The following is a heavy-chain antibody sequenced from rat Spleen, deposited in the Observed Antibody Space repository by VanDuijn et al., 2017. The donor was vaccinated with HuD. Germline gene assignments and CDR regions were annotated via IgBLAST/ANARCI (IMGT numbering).Heavy chain of an antibody. Sequence: EVQLVESGGGLVQPGRSLKLSCAASGFTFSNYYMAWVRQAPTKGLEWVAYISTGGDTYYRDSMKGRFTISRDNAINTLFLKMDSLRSEDTATYSCTTGVYPGNFDYWGQGVMVTVSS. CDR1: GFTFSNYY. V-gene: IGHV5-27*01. CDR3: TTGVYPGNFDY. D-gene: IGHD1-4*01. CDR2: ISTGGDT. J-gene: IGHJ2*01.